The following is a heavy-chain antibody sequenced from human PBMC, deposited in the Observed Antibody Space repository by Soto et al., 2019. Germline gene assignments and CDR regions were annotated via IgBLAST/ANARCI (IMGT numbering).Heavy chain of an antibody. V-gene: IGHV3-33*01. J-gene: IGHJ6*02. CDR2: IWSDGSNE. D-gene: IGHD3-10*01. CDR3: ARDIMVRGRSYYGRDV. Sequence: QVQLVESGGGVVQPGMSLRLSCAASGFTFSTYGVHWVRQAPGKGLEWVAVIWSDGSNEYYADSVKGRFTISRDNSKNTLFLQMDSLTTEDTAVYYCARDIMVRGRSYYGRDVWGQGTTVTVSS. CDR1: GFTFSTYG.